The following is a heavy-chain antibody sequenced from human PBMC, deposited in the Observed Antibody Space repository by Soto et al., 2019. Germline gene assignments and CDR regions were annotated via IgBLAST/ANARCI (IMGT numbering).Heavy chain of an antibody. V-gene: IGHV4-59*05. J-gene: IGHJ5*02. CDR3: ARHSTGYLWSGSNWFDP. CDR2: IYYSGST. D-gene: IGHD3-3*01. CDR1: GGSISSYY. Sequence: LTCTVSGGSISSYYWSWIRQPPVKGLEWIGSIYYSGSTYYNPSLKSRVTISVDTSKNQFSLKLSSVTAADTAVYYCARHSTGYLWSGSNWFDPWGQGTLVTVSS.